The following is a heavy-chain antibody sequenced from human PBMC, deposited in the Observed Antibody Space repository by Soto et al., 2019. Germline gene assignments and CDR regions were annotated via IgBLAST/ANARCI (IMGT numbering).Heavy chain of an antibody. CDR2: INRDSSII. CDR1: GFSFNSHY. J-gene: IGHJ4*02. CDR3: LNGDYY. D-gene: IGHD2-21*02. V-gene: IGHV3-48*01. Sequence: EEQLVESGGGLVQPGGSLRLSCAASGFSFNSHYMTWVRQPPGKGLEWVSSINRDSSIIYYADSVSGRFTISRDNGQNSLYLQMNSLSADDTAVYFCLNGDYYVGQGTLVTVSS.